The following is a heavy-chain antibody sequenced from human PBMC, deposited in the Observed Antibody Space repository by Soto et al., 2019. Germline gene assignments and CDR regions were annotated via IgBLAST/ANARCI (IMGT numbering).Heavy chain of an antibody. D-gene: IGHD1-26*01. J-gene: IGHJ4*02. CDR1: GGSISSSSYY. CDR3: ARQKLREATNFDY. V-gene: IGHV4-39*01. Sequence: SETLSLTCTVSGGSISSSSYYWGWIRQPPGKGLEWIGSIYYSGSTYYNPSLKSRVTISVDTSKNQFSLKLSSVTAADTAVYYCARQKLREATNFDYWGQGTLVTVSS. CDR2: IYYSGST.